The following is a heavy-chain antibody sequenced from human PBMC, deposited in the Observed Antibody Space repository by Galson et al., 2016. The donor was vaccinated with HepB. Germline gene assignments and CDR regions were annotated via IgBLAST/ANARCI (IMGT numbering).Heavy chain of an antibody. V-gene: IGHV3-30*03. CDR1: GFLFRGYG. CDR2: SFHDEDYT. J-gene: IGHJ3*02. Sequence: SLRLSCAGSGFLFRGYGMHWVRQAPGKGLEWVALSFHDEDYTYYPDSVKGRFTISRDNTKGTLYLHMNSLRDEDTAVYYCTREANDAFDIWGQGTMVTVSS. CDR3: TREANDAFDI.